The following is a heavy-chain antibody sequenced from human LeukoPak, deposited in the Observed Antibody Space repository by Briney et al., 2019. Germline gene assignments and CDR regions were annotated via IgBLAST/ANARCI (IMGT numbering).Heavy chain of an antibody. CDR1: GGSISSGGYY. D-gene: IGHD6-19*01. CDR2: FYYSGST. Sequence: SETLSLTCTVSGGSISSGGYYWSWIRQHPGKGLEWIGYFYYSGSTYYNPSLKSRVTISVDTSKNQFSLKLSSVTAADTAVYYCARLWYSSGWYNYYFDYWGQGTLVTVSS. J-gene: IGHJ4*02. V-gene: IGHV4-31*03. CDR3: ARLWYSSGWYNYYFDY.